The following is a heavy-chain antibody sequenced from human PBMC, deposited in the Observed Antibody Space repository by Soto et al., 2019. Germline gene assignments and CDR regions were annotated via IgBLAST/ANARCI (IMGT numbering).Heavy chain of an antibody. J-gene: IGHJ4*02. CDR1: GGIFSTYA. Sequence: QVQLVQSGAEVKKPGSSVKVSCKASGGIFSTYAISWLRQAPGQGLEWMGGIIPLFGTPNYAQRFQGRVTITADESTSTAYMELSRLRSEDTAVCYCARDRDDYGSGNYYNRIDFWGPGTLVTVSS. V-gene: IGHV1-69*01. CDR2: IIPLFGTP. CDR3: ARDRDDYGSGNYYNRIDF. D-gene: IGHD3-10*01.